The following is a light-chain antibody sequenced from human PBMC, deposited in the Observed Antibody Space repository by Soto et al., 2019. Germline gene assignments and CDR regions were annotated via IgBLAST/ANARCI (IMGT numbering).Light chain of an antibody. V-gene: IGKV2-28*01. CDR1: QSLLHSNGYNY. CDR2: LGS. CDR3: MQSTQLPPT. Sequence: DIVMTQSPLSLPFTPGEPASISCRSSQSLLHSNGYNYLDWYLQKPGQSPQLLIYLGSNRASGVPDRFSGSGSGTDFTLEISRVETDDVGIYYCMQSTQLPPTFGQGTRLEI. J-gene: IGKJ5*01.